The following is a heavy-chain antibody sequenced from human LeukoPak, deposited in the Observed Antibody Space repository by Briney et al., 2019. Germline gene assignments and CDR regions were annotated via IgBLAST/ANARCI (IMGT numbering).Heavy chain of an antibody. V-gene: IGHV4-59*01. CDR2: IYYSGST. Sequence: SETLSLTCTVSGGSISSYYWSWIRQPPGKGLEWIGYIYYSGSTNYNPSLKSRVTISVDTSKNQFSLKPSSVTAADTAVYYCARDQRDSSGYVLEWGQGTLVTVSS. CDR1: GGSISSYY. J-gene: IGHJ4*02. CDR3: ARDQRDSSGYVLE. D-gene: IGHD3-22*01.